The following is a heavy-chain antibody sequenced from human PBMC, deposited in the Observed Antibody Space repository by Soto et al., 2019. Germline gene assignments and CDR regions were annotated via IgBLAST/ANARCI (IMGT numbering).Heavy chain of an antibody. CDR2: IYPGDSDT. J-gene: IGHJ6*02. CDR1: GYSFTSYW. Sequence: GESLKISCKGSGYSFTSYWIGWVRQMPGKGLEWMGIIYPGDSDTRYSPSFQGQVTISADKSISTAYLQWSSLKASDTAMYYCARQIGYCSSTSCSGPYYYYGMDVWGQGTTVTVSS. D-gene: IGHD2-2*01. V-gene: IGHV5-51*01. CDR3: ARQIGYCSSTSCSGPYYYYGMDV.